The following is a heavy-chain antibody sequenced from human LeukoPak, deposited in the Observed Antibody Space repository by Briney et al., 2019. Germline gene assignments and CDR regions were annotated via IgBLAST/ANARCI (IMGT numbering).Heavy chain of an antibody. Sequence: GGSLRLSCAASGFIFSNYWMHWVRQAPGKGLVWVSRINTDGSSTNYTDSVKGRFTISRDNAKNTLYLQMNSLRAEDTAVYYCARDNVVTTIDDYYYYMDVWGKGTTVTVSS. J-gene: IGHJ6*03. CDR1: GFIFSNYW. V-gene: IGHV3-74*01. CDR3: ARDNVVTTIDDYYYYMDV. CDR2: INTDGSST. D-gene: IGHD5-12*01.